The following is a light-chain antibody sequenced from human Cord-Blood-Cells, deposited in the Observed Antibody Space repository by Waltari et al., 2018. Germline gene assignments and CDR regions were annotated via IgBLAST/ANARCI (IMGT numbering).Light chain of an antibody. V-gene: IGKV3-20*01. Sequence: ELELTQSPGTLSLSPGERATLSCRASQSVSSSYLAWYQQKPGQAPRLLIYGASSRATGIPDRFSGSGSGTDFTLTISRLEPEDFAVYYCQQYGSSSLFTFGPGTKVDIK. CDR1: QSVSSSY. J-gene: IGKJ3*01. CDR3: QQYGSSSLFT. CDR2: GAS.